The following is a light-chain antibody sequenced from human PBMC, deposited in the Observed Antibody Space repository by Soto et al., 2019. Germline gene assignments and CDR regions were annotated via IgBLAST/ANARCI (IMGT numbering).Light chain of an antibody. CDR3: QQRSNWPRT. J-gene: IGKJ2*01. V-gene: IGKV3-11*01. CDR1: QSVSSY. CDR2: DAS. Sequence: EIVLTQSPATLSLSPGERATLSCRASQSVSSYLAWYQQKPGQAPRLLIYDASNRATGIPARFSGSGSGTDFTLTISSLEPEDFAVYYCQQRSNWPRTFGQGTKLSIK.